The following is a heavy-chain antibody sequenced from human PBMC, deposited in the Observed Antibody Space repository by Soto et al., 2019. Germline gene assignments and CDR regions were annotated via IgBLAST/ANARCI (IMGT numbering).Heavy chain of an antibody. V-gene: IGHV1-18*01. Sequence: ASVKVSCKASGYTFTSYGISWERQAPGQGLEWMGWISAYNGNTNYAQKLQGRVTMTTDTSTSTGYMELRSLRSDDTAVYYCARDDEVVGWFDPWGQGTLVTVSS. J-gene: IGHJ5*02. CDR3: ARDDEVVGWFDP. CDR1: GYTFTSYG. D-gene: IGHD2-2*01. CDR2: ISAYNGNT.